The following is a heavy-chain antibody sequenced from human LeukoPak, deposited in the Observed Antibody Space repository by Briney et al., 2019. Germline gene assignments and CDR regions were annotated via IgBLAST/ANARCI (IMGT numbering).Heavy chain of an antibody. J-gene: IGHJ5*02. CDR1: GFTFSSYG. CDR3: ARDRAPYYDSSVGWFDP. V-gene: IGHV3-30*03. Sequence: GRSLRLSCAASGFTFSSYGMHWVRQAPGKGLEWGAVISYDGSNKYYADSVKGRFTISRANSKNTLYLQMNSLRAEDTAVYYCARDRAPYYDSSVGWFDPWGQGTLVTVSS. D-gene: IGHD3-22*01. CDR2: ISYDGSNK.